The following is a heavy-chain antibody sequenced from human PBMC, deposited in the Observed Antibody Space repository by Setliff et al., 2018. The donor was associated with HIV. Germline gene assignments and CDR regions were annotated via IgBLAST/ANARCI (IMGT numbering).Heavy chain of an antibody. CDR1: GYSFVDFW. Sequence: GASLKISCHLSGYSFVDFWIGWVRQMPGKGLEWVGFIYPGDSDSRYSPSFRGQVTTSADKSTTTAYLDWASLKASDTAMYYCVRYIGAAAGYIDHWGQGTLVTVSS. J-gene: IGHJ4*02. D-gene: IGHD6-25*01. V-gene: IGHV5-51*01. CDR2: IYPGDSDS. CDR3: VRYIGAAAGYIDH.